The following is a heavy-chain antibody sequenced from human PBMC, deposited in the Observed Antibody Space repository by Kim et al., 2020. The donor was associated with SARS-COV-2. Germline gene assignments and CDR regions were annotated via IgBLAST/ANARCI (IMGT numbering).Heavy chain of an antibody. D-gene: IGHD1-26*01. V-gene: IGHV3-64D*06. J-gene: IGHJ4*02. Sequence: TDYADSVKGRFTSSRDNSKNTVYLQMNSLRVEDTAQYYCVRGRWGTPGLDHWGQGTLVTVSS. CDR3: VRGRWGTPGLDH. CDR2: T.